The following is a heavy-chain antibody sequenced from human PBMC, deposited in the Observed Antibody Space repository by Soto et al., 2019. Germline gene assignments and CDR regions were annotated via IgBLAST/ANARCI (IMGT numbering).Heavy chain of an antibody. CDR1: GFTFSSYA. Sequence: PGGSLRLSCAASGFTFSSYAMSWVRLAPGKGLEWVSAISGSGGSTYYADSVKGRFTISRDNSKNTLYLQVNSLRAEDTAVYYCAKAQTSRIAAIIDSWGQGTLVTVSS. CDR2: ISGSGGST. D-gene: IGHD6-6*01. J-gene: IGHJ5*01. V-gene: IGHV3-23*01. CDR3: AKAQTSRIAAIIDS.